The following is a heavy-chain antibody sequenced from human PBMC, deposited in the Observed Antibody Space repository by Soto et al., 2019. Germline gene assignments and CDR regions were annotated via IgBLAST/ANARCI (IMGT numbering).Heavy chain of an antibody. CDR2: INLFDGRT. CDR3: ARGGVYGTDHYYRDMDV. Sequence: GGSLRLSCAASGFTFSAYGMSWVRQTPEKGLEWVSSINLFDGRTYYTDSVKGRFTISKDDSKKTVYLQLNSLRVDDTAIYYCARGGVYGTDHYYRDMDVWGQGSPVTVSS. CDR1: GFTFSAYG. J-gene: IGHJ6*02. D-gene: IGHD4-17*01. V-gene: IGHV3-23*01.